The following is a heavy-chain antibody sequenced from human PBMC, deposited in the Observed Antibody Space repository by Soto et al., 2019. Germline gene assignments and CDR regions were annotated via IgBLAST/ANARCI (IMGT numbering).Heavy chain of an antibody. V-gene: IGHV3-48*02. CDR1: GFTFSSYS. CDR2: ISSSSSTI. D-gene: IGHD3-22*01. J-gene: IGHJ6*02. CDR3: ARDHRMIVDDYYYYGMDV. Sequence: EVQLVESGGGLVQPGGSLRLSCAASGFTFSSYSMNWVRQAPGKGLEWVSYISSSSSTIYYADSVKGRFTISRDNAKNSLYLQMNSLRDEDTAVYYCARDHRMIVDDYYYYGMDVWGQGTTVTVYS.